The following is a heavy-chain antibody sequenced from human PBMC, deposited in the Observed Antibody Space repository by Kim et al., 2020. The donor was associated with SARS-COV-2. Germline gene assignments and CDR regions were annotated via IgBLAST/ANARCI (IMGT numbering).Heavy chain of an antibody. V-gene: IGHV1-2*06. Sequence: ASVKVSCKASGYTFTSYDINWVRQAPGQGLEWMGRINPNSGGTNYAQKFQGRVTMTRDTSISTAYMELSRLRSDDTAVYYCARDFYSSSWGSLFDYWGQGTLVTVSS. J-gene: IGHJ4*02. CDR1: GYTFTSYD. CDR3: ARDFYSSSWGSLFDY. D-gene: IGHD6-13*01. CDR2: INPNSGGT.